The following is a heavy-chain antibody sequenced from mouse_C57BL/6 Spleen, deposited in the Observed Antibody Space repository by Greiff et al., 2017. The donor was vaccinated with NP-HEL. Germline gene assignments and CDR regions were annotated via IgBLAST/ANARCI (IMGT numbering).Heavy chain of an antibody. J-gene: IGHJ4*01. CDR2: IDPETGGT. V-gene: IGHV1-15*01. D-gene: IGHD3-2*02. CDR3: TRGLRREAMDY. Sequence: QVHVKQSGAELVRPGASVTLSCKASGYTFTDYEMHWVKQTPVHGLEWIGAIDPETGGTAYNQKFKGKAILTADKSSSTAYMELRSLTSEDSAVYYCTRGLRREAMDYWGQGTSVTVSS. CDR1: GYTFTDYE.